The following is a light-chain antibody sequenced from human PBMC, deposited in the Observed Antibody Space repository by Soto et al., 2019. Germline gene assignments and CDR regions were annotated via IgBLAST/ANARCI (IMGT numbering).Light chain of an antibody. Sequence: EIELTQSPATLSLSPGERDTLSCRASPSISRYLAWYQQKPGQGPRLLIYGASSRATGTPDRFSGSGSGTDFTLTINRLEPEDFALYYCQQYGSSPPTFGQGTKVDIK. CDR2: GAS. J-gene: IGKJ1*01. CDR3: QQYGSSPPT. V-gene: IGKV3-20*01. CDR1: PSISRY.